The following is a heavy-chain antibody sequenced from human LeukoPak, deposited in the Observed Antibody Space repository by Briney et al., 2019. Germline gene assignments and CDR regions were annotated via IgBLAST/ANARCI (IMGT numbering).Heavy chain of an antibody. V-gene: IGHV7-4-1*01. D-gene: IGHD2-8*01. J-gene: IGHJ6*04. Sequence: GASVKVSCKASGYTFTSYAMNWVRQAPAQGLEWMGWINTNTGNPTYAQGFTGRFVFSLDTSVSTAYLQICSLKAEDTAVYYCAREGVLYYGDYYYYGMDVWGKGTTVTVSS. CDR2: INTNTGNP. CDR3: AREGVLYYGDYYYYGMDV. CDR1: GYTFTSYA.